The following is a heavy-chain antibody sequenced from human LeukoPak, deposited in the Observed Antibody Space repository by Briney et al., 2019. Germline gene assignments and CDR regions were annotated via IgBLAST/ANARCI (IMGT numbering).Heavy chain of an antibody. CDR3: ARSRADIVVVPAALGTFDI. CDR2: IYPGDSDT. V-gene: IGHV5-51*01. D-gene: IGHD2-2*01. J-gene: IGHJ3*02. CDR1: EYSFTNYW. Sequence: GKSLKISCKGSEYSFTNYWIAWVRQMPGKGLEWMGIIYPGDSDTTYSPSFQGQVIISADKSISTAYLQWSSLKASDTAMYYCARSRADIVVVPAALGTFDIWGQGTMVTVSS.